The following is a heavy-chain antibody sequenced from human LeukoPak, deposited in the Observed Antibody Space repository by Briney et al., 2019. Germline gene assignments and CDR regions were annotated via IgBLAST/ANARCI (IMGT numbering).Heavy chain of an antibody. D-gene: IGHD1-26*01. Sequence: CPGGSLRLSCEVSGFTFDDYGMSWVRQAPGKGLEWVSGINWNGGSTGYVDSVKGRFAISGDNSKNTLYLQMGSLRAEDMAVYYCARGSGGSYAHNWFDPWGQGTLVTVSS. J-gene: IGHJ5*02. CDR2: INWNGGST. CDR3: ARGSGGSYAHNWFDP. V-gene: IGHV3-20*04. CDR1: GFTFDDYG.